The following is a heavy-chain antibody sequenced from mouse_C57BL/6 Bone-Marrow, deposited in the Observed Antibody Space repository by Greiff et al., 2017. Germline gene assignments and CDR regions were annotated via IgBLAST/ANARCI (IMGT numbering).Heavy chain of an antibody. V-gene: IGHV5-4*01. CDR1: GFTFSSYA. CDR2: ISDGGSYT. CDR3: ARESLITTPCDY. J-gene: IGHJ2*01. D-gene: IGHD1-1*01. Sequence: EVKLVESGGGLVKPGGSLKLSCAASGFTFSSYAMSWVRQTPEKRLEWVGTISDGGSYTYYPDNVKGRFTISRDNAKNNLYLQMSHLKSEDTAMYYCARESLITTPCDYWGQGTTLTVSS.